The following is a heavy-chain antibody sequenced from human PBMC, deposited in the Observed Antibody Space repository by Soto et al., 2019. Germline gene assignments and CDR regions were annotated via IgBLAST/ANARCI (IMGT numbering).Heavy chain of an antibody. D-gene: IGHD3-10*01. V-gene: IGHV3-23*01. Sequence: PGGSLRLSCAASGFTFSSYAMSWVRQTPGKGLEWVSSISGSGGSTYYAYSVKGRFTISRDNSKNTLYLQMNSLRADDTAIYYCAKVRGPFGKPETDYWGQGTLFTVSS. CDR1: GFTFSSYA. CDR3: AKVRGPFGKPETDY. CDR2: ISGSGGST. J-gene: IGHJ4*02.